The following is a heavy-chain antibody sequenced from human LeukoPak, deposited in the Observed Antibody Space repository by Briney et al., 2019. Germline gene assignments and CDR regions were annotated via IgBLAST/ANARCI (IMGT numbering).Heavy chain of an antibody. CDR3: ARVGRGAAGTDNYYYYGMDV. CDR1: GDSVSSNSAA. CDR2: TYYRSKWYN. Sequence: SQTLSLTCAISGDSVSSNSAAWNWIRQSPSRGLEWLGRTYYRSKWYNDYAVSVKSRITINPDTSKNQFSLQLNSVTPEDTAVYYCARVGRGAAGTDNYYYYGMDVWGQGTTVTVSS. J-gene: IGHJ6*02. D-gene: IGHD6-13*01. V-gene: IGHV6-1*01.